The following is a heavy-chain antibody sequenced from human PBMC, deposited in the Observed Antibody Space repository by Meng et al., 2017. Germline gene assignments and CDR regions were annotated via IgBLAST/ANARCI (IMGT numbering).Heavy chain of an antibody. D-gene: IGHD5-24*01. CDR2: IRSTAKDATP. Sequence: GESLKISCAASGFTFSSYAMSWVRQAPGKGLEWIGFIRSTAKDATPQYAASVQGRFTISRDDSKSTAYLQMNGLKTEDTAIYYCARAGDGYNYFLDYWGQGTLVTVSS. V-gene: IGHV3-49*04. CDR3: ARAGDGYNYFLDY. CDR1: GFTFSSYA. J-gene: IGHJ4*02.